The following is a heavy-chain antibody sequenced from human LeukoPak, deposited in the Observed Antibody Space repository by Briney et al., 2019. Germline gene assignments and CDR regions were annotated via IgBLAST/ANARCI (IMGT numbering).Heavy chain of an antibody. Sequence: ALVTVSFKASGYTFTVYYMHWVRQAPGQGLEWMGWINPNSGGTNYAQKFQGWVTMTRDTSISTAYMELSRLRSDDTAVYYCAILERDYWGQGTLVTVSS. J-gene: IGHJ4*02. CDR2: INPNSGGT. CDR3: AILERDY. CDR1: GYTFTVYY. D-gene: IGHD6-25*01. V-gene: IGHV1-2*04.